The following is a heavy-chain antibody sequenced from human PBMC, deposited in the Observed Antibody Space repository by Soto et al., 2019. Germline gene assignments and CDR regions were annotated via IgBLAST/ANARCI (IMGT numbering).Heavy chain of an antibody. CDR1: GITYTTYA. V-gene: IGHV1-3*04. Sequence: QVQLVQSGAEVKKPGASVKVSCKASGITYTTYAIHWVCQAPGQGLEWMGWINTGNGNTRYSQRFQGRVTLTTDTSANTAYMDLSIRTSEDTAVYYCASAISGYVTWSQGTLITVSS. D-gene: IGHD5-12*01. CDR2: INTGNGNT. J-gene: IGHJ5*02. CDR3: ASAISGYVT.